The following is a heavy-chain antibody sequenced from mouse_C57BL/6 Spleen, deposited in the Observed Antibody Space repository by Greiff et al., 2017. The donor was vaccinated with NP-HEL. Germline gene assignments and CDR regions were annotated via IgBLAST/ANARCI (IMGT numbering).Heavy chain of an antibody. Sequence: QVQLQQSGPGLVQPSQRLSITCTVSGFSLTSYGVHWVRQSPGKGLEWLGVIWSGGSTDYNAAFISRLGISKDNSKSQVFFKMNSLQADDTAIYYCARNRVGFIHWYFDVWGTGTTVTVSS. CDR3: ARNRVGFIHWYFDV. CDR1: GFSLTSYG. D-gene: IGHD1-1*01. J-gene: IGHJ1*03. V-gene: IGHV2-2*01. CDR2: IWSGGST.